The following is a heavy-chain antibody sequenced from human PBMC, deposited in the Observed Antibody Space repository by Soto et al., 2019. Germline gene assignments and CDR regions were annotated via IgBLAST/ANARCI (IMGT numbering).Heavy chain of an antibody. CDR2: IYYSGST. V-gene: IGHV4-59*01. Sequence: SETLSLTCRVSGGSISSYYWSWIRPPPGKGLEWIGYIYYSGSTNYNPSLKSRVTISVDTSKNQFSLKLSSVTAADTAVYYCASATEATAIRGFDYWGQGTLVTVSS. CDR3: ASATEATAIRGFDY. CDR1: GGSISSYY. J-gene: IGHJ4*02. D-gene: IGHD2-2*02.